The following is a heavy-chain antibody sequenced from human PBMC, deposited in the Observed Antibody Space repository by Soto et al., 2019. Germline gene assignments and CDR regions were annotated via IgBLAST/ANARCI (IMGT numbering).Heavy chain of an antibody. Sequence: SVKVSCKASGFTFTSSAVQWVRQARGQRLEWIGWIVVGSGNTNYAQKFQERVTITRDMSTSTAYMELSSLRSEDTAVYYCAADPGYGDHYXYYGMDVWGQGTTVTVSS. CDR3: AADPGYGDHYXYYGMDV. D-gene: IGHD4-17*01. J-gene: IGHJ6*02. V-gene: IGHV1-58*01. CDR1: GFTFTSSA. CDR2: IVVGSGNT.